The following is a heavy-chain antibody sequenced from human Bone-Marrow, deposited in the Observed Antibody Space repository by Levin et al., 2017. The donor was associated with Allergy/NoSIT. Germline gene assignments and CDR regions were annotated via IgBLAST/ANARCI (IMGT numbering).Heavy chain of an antibody. CDR2: LSYDGTTE. CDR3: ARAAGNLRHDFDS. D-gene: IGHD1-1*01. CDR1: GFTFENHG. V-gene: IGHV3-30*03. Sequence: GGSLRLSCVGSGFTFENHGIHWVRQAPGKGLEWVSVLSYDGTTEYYADSVKGRLTMSRDNSKNTVYLQIQSLRLDDTAVYYCARAAGNLRHDFDSLGQGTLVTVSS. J-gene: IGHJ4*01.